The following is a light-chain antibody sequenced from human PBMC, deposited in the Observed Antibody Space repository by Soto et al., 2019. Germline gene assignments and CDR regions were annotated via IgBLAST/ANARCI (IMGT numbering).Light chain of an antibody. Sequence: QSVLTQPPSASGTPGQRVIISCSGSSSNLGSNSGNWYQQLPGTAPKLLIYNTYQRPLGVPDRFSGSKSGTSASLAISGLQAADEAEYYCCCCSYAGSSSFRVLFGGGTKLTVL. V-gene: IGLV1-44*01. CDR3: CCCSYAGSSSFRVL. CDR2: NTY. J-gene: IGLJ2*01. CDR1: SSNLGSNS.